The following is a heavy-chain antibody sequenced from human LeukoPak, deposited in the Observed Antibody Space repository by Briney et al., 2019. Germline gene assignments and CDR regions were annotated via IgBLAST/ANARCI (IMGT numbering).Heavy chain of an antibody. D-gene: IGHD3-10*01. CDR1: GGTFSSYA. V-gene: IGHV1-69*01. CDR3: ARDLIQLLWFGESKPIDY. Sequence: SVKVSCKASGGTFSSYAISWVRQAPGQGLEWMGGIIPIFGTANYAQKFQGRVTITADESTSTAYMELSSLRSDDTAVYYCARDLIQLLWFGESKPIDYWGQGTLVTVSS. J-gene: IGHJ4*02. CDR2: IIPIFGTA.